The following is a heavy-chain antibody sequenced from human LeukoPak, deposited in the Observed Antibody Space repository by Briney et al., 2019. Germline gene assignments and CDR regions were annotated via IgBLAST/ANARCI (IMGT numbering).Heavy chain of an antibody. CDR2: IYTSGST. J-gene: IGHJ6*03. CDR1: GGSISSGSYY. Sequence: SETLSLTCTVSGGSISSGSYYWSWIRQPAGKGLEWIGRIYTSGSTNYNPSLKSRVTISVDTSKNQFSLKLSSVTAADTAVYYCARDQMGGGYQLGWGGYYYYMDVWGKGTTVTISS. CDR3: ARDQMGGGYQLGWGGYYYYMDV. D-gene: IGHD2-2*01. V-gene: IGHV4-61*02.